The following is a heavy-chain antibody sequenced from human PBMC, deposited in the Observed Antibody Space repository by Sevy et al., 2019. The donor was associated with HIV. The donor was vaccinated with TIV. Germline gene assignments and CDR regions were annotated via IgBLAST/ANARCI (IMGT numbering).Heavy chain of an antibody. CDR3: AKEESSGYSPGYGLDV. V-gene: IGHV3-30*18. D-gene: IGHD3-22*01. J-gene: IGHJ6*02. CDR1: GFTFSNCG. CDR2: ISYDGTKT. Sequence: GGSLRLSCTASGFTFSNCGMHWVRQAPGEGLEWVAVISYDGTKTYYADSVKGRFTISRGNSRSTLYLQMNSLSAEDTAVYYCAKEESSGYSPGYGLDVWGQGTTVTVSS.